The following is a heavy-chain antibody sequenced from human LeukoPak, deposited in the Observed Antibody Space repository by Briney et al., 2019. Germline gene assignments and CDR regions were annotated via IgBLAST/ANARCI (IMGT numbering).Heavy chain of an antibody. CDR3: ARALDYGDYGKDDAFDI. Sequence: SVKVSFKASGGTFSSYAISWVRQAPGQGLEWMGRIIPIFGIANYAQKFQGRVTITADKSTSTAYMELSSLRSEDTAVYYCARALDYGDYGKDDAFDIWGQGTMVTVSS. CDR2: IIPIFGIA. D-gene: IGHD4-17*01. V-gene: IGHV1-69*10. J-gene: IGHJ3*02. CDR1: GGTFSSYA.